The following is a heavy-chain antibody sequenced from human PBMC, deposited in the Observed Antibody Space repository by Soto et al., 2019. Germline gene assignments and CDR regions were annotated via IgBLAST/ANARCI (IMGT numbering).Heavy chain of an antibody. CDR3: ARDKNDFWSGYGLFDY. CDR1: GFTFSSYA. D-gene: IGHD3-3*01. J-gene: IGHJ4*02. CDR2: ISYDGTNI. V-gene: IGHV3-30*03. Sequence: PGGSLRLSCVGSGFTFSSYAIHWIRQAPGKGLEWVALISYDGTNIKYADSVKGRFAISRDNSKSTLYLQMNSLRAEDTATYYCARDKNDFWSGYGLFDYWGQGTLVTVSS.